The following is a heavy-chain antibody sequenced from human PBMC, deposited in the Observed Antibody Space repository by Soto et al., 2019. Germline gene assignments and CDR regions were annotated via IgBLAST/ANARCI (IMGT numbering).Heavy chain of an antibody. V-gene: IGHV1-2*04. J-gene: IGHJ4*02. CDR1: GYTFTGYY. D-gene: IGHD2-8*01. CDR2: INPNSGGT. Sequence: ASVKVSCKASGYTFTGYYMHWVRQAPGQGLEWMGWINPNSGGTNYAQKFQGWVTMTRDTSISTAYMELSRLRSDDTAVYYCARAKCTNGVCYFDYWGQGTLVTVSS. CDR3: ARAKCTNGVCYFDY.